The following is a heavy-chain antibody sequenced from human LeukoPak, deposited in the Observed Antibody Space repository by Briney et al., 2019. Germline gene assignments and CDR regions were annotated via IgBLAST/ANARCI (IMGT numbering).Heavy chain of an antibody. Sequence: SETLSLTCTVSGGSISSYYWSWIRQPPGKGLEGIGHIYSSGSTDYNPSLKSRVTISVDTSKNHFSLKLSSVTAADTAVYYCARLDGYNYFFDHWGQGTLVTVSS. J-gene: IGHJ4*02. CDR1: GGSISSYY. V-gene: IGHV4-59*08. CDR3: ARLDGYNYFFDH. D-gene: IGHD5-18*01. CDR2: IYSSGST.